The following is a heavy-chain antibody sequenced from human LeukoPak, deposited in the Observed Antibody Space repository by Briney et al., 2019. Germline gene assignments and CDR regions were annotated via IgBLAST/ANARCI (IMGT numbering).Heavy chain of an antibody. V-gene: IGHV3-15*01. CDR2: IKSRTDGGTT. D-gene: IGHD3-3*01. J-gene: IGHJ5*02. CDR1: GFTFSNAW. CDR3: TTGYDFWSAYPFGP. Sequence: PGGSLRLSCAASGFTFSNAWTSWVRQAPGKGLEWVGRIKSRTDGGTTDYAAPVKGRFTISRDDSKNTLYLQMNSLKTEDTAVYYCTTGYDFWSAYPFGPWGQGTLVTVSS.